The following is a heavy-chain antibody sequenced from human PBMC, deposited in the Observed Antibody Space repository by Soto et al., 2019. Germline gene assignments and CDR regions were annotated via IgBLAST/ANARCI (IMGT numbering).Heavy chain of an antibody. J-gene: IGHJ3*01. CDR2: IYYSGST. Sequence: TSETLSLTCTVSGGSISSGGYYWSWIRQHPGKGLEWIGYIYYSGSTYYNPSLKSRVTISVDTSKNQFSLKLSSVTAADTAVYYCATVATHSDSSGYYYGDAFDLWGQGTMVTVSS. CDR1: GGSISSGGYY. CDR3: ATVATHSDSSGYYYGDAFDL. V-gene: IGHV4-31*03. D-gene: IGHD3-22*01.